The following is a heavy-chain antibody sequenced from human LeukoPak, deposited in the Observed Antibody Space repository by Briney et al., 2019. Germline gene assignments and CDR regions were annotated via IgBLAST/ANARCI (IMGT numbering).Heavy chain of an antibody. CDR1: GGTFSSYA. D-gene: IGHD6-13*01. CDR2: IIPILGIA. V-gene: IGHV1-69*04. Sequence: GASVTVSCTASGGTFSSYAISWVRQAPGQGLEWMGRIIPILGIANYAQKFQGRVTITADKSTSTAYMELSSLRSEDTAVYYCARLKGIAAAGIDYWGQGTLVTVSS. J-gene: IGHJ4*02. CDR3: ARLKGIAAAGIDY.